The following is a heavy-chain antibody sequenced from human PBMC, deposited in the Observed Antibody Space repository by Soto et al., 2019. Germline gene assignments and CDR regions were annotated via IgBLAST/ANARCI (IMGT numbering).Heavy chain of an antibody. CDR1: GFTFSSYS. J-gene: IGHJ6*02. V-gene: IGHV3-21*01. CDR2: ISSSSSYI. CDR3: ARDDYGDYLNYYYYGMDV. Sequence: EVQLVESGGGLVKPGGSLRLSCAASGFTFSSYSMNWVRQAPGKGLEWVSSISSSSSYIYYADSVKGRFTISRDNAKNSLYLQMNSLRAEDTAVYYCARDDYGDYLNYYYYGMDVWDQGTTVTVSS. D-gene: IGHD4-17*01.